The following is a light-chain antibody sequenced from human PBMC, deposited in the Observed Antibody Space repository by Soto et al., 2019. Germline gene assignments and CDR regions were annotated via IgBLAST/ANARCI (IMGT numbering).Light chain of an antibody. CDR1: QSISSN. Sequence: EIVMTQSPATLSVSPGERATLSCRASQSISSNLAWYQQKPGQAPRLLIYGASTRATGIPARFGGSGSGTEFTLTISSLQSEDFAVYYCQQYNKWPPDTFGQGTKLEIK. CDR3: QQYNKWPPDT. V-gene: IGKV3-15*01. CDR2: GAS. J-gene: IGKJ2*01.